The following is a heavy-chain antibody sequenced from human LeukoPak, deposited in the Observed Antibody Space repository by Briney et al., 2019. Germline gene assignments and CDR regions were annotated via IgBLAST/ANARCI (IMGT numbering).Heavy chain of an antibody. CDR3: ARAKDHYDSSGYAFDI. CDR2: IYYSGST. D-gene: IGHD3-22*01. V-gene: IGHV4-31*03. Sequence: SGTLSLTCTVSGGSISSGGYYWSWIRQHPGKGLEWIGYIYYSGSTYYNPSLESRVTISVDTSKNQVSLKVSSVTAADTAVYYCARAKDHYDSSGYAFDIWGQGTMVTVSS. CDR1: GGSISSGGYY. J-gene: IGHJ3*02.